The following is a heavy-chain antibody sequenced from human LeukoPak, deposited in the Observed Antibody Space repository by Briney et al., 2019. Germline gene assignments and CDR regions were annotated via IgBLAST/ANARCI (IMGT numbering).Heavy chain of an antibody. CDR1: GGSISSGSYY. J-gene: IGHJ2*01. CDR2: IYYSGDT. CDR3: ARVYYSSSYDYWYFDL. V-gene: IGHV4-61*01. D-gene: IGHD6-13*01. Sequence: SETLSLTCTVSGGSISSGSYYWSWIRQPPGKGLNWIGYIYYSGDTNYNPSLKSRVTISVDTSKNQFSLKLSSVTAADTAVYYCARVYYSSSYDYWYFDLWGRGTLVTVSS.